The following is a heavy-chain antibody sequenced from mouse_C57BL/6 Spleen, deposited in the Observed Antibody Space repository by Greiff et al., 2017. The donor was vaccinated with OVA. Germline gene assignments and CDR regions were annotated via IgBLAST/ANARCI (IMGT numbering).Heavy chain of an antibody. CDR1: GYTFTSYW. Sequence: QVQLQQPGAELVKPGASVKLSCKASGYTFTSYWMHWVKQRPGRGLEWIGRIDPTSGATKYNEKFTRKATLTVDTPSSTAYMQLSSLTSEDSAVEYWGRSGYYGSDWYFDVGGTGTTVTVSS. D-gene: IGHD1-1*01. J-gene: IGHJ1*03. V-gene: IGHV1-72*01. CDR2: IDPTSGAT. CDR3: GRSGYYGSDWYFDV.